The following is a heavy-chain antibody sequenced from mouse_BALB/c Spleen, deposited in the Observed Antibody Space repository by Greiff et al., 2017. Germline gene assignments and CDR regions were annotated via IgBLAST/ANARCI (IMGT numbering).Heavy chain of an antibody. V-gene: IGHV1-20*02. J-gene: IGHJ4*01. D-gene: IGHD1-1*01. CDR2: INPYNGDT. CDR1: GYSFTGYF. CDR3: ARYYYGSSDAYYAMDY. Sequence: VQLKQSGPELVKPGASVKISCKASGYSFTGYFMNWVMQSHGKSLEWIGRINPYNGDTFYNQKFKGKATLTVDKSSSTAHMELRSLASEDSAVYYCARYYYGSSDAYYAMDYWGQGTSVTVSS.